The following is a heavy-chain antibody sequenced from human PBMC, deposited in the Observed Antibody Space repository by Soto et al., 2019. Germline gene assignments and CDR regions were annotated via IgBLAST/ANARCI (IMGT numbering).Heavy chain of an antibody. CDR2: INPRGDST. CDR3: ARLALVTANFDS. CDR1: GYTFANNY. J-gene: IGHJ4*02. V-gene: IGHV1-46*01. Sequence: GASVKVSCKPSGYTFANNYIHWVRRAPGQGLEWMGIINPRGDSTNYAQKFQGRVTVTRDTTTSSLKASDTAMYYCARLALVTANFDSWGQGTLVTVSS. D-gene: IGHD2-21*02.